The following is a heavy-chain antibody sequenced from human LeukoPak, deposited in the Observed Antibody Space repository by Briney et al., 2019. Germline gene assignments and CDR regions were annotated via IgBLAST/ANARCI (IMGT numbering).Heavy chain of an antibody. D-gene: IGHD4-17*01. CDR3: ARGGDYDWFDP. CDR2: ISYDGSNK. J-gene: IGHJ5*02. CDR1: GFTFSSYA. Sequence: PGGSLRLSCAASGFTFSSYAMHWVRQAPGKGLEWVAVISYDGSNKYYADSVKGRFTISRDNSKNTLYLQMNSLRAEDTAVYYCARGGDYDWFDPWGQGTLVTVSS. V-gene: IGHV3-30-3*01.